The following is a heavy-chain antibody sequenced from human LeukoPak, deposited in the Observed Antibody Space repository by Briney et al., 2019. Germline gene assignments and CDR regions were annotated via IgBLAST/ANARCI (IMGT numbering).Heavy chain of an antibody. Sequence: GVSLRLSCAASGFTFSSYAMSWVRQAPGKGLEWVSAISGSGGSTYYADSVKGRFTISGDNSKNTLYLQMNSLRAEDTAVYYCAKDDGDFWSGSKNNRPIDYWGQGTLVTVSS. V-gene: IGHV3-23*01. D-gene: IGHD3-3*01. CDR1: GFTFSSYA. CDR3: AKDDGDFWSGSKNNRPIDY. CDR2: ISGSGGST. J-gene: IGHJ4*02.